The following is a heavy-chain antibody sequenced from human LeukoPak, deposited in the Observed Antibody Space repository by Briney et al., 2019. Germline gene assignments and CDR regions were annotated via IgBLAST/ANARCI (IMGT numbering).Heavy chain of an antibody. Sequence: SETLSLTCTVSGGSITSYYWSWVRQPPGKGLEWIGYISYSWSSNYNPSLKSRVTISVDTSKNQFSLKLSSVTAADTAIYYCAREGGRYCSGGSCHFDYWGQGILVTVSS. CDR1: GGSITSYY. CDR3: AREGGRYCSGGSCHFDY. CDR2: ISYSWSS. V-gene: IGHV4-59*12. J-gene: IGHJ4*02. D-gene: IGHD2-15*01.